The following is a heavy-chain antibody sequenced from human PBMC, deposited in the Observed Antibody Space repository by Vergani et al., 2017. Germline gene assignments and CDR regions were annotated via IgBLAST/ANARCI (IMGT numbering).Heavy chain of an antibody. CDR3: AKGFGYCSSTSCYSQDAFDI. J-gene: IGHJ3*02. CDR2: IKQDGSEK. D-gene: IGHD2-2*02. CDR1: GFTFSSYW. V-gene: IGHV3-7*03. Sequence: VQLVESGGGVVQPGRSLRLSCAASGFTFSSYWMSWVRQAPGKGLEWVANIKQDGSEKYYVDSVKGRFTISRDNAKNSLYLQMNSLRAEDTAVYYCAKGFGYCSSTSCYSQDAFDIWGQGTMVTVSS.